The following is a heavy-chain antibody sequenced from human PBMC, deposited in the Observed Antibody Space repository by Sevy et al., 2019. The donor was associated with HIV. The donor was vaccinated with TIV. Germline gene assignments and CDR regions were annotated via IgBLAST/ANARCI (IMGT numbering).Heavy chain of an antibody. CDR3: ARAPPVRSGDDSLNWFDP. D-gene: IGHD5-12*01. CDR1: GGSISAYH. CDR2: IHYTGTT. Sequence: SETLSLTCTVSGGSISAYHWSWIRQPPGKGLEYIGYIHYTGTTYYNPSLKSRVTISVDTSKNQFSLKLSSVTAADTALYYCARAPPVRSGDDSLNWFDPWGQGTLVTVSS. J-gene: IGHJ5*02. V-gene: IGHV4-59*01.